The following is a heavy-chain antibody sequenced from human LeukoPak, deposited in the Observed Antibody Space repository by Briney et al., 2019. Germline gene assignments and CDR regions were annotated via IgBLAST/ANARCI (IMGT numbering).Heavy chain of an antibody. CDR3: ARRDLRTLDY. Sequence: SETLSLTCAVYGGSFSGYYWSWIRQPPGKGLEWIGEINHSGSTNYNPSLKSRVTISVDTSKNQFSLKLSSVTAAGTAVYYCARRDLRTLDYWGQGTLVTVSS. CDR2: INHSGST. J-gene: IGHJ4*02. D-gene: IGHD4-17*01. V-gene: IGHV4-34*01. CDR1: GGSFSGYY.